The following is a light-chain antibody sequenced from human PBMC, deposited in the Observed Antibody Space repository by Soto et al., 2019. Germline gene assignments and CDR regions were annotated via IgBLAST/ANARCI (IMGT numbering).Light chain of an antibody. J-gene: IGLJ1*01. CDR1: SSNIGSNT. CDR2: ADK. V-gene: IGLV1-44*01. Sequence: QAVVTQPASVSWTPGQTVIISAAGSSSNIGSNTVNWYQHLPGTAPKLLIYADKQRPSGVPDRFSGSKSGSSASLAISGLQPEDEGDYYCAAWDDTLDAYVFGPGTKLTVL. CDR3: AAWDDTLDAYV.